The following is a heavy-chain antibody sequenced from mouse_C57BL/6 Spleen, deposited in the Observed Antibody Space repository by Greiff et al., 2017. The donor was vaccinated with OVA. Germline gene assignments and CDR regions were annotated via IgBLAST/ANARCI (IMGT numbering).Heavy chain of an antibody. J-gene: IGHJ2*01. CDR1: GYSFTGYY. D-gene: IGHD4-1*01. Sequence: EVQLQQSGPELVKPGASVKISCKASGYSFTGYYMNWVKQSPEKSLEWIGEINPSTGGTTYNQKFKAKATLTVDKSSSTAYMQLKSLTSEDSAVYYCARDWDAEDYWGQGTTLTVSS. CDR2: INPSTGGT. CDR3: ARDWDAEDY. V-gene: IGHV1-42*01.